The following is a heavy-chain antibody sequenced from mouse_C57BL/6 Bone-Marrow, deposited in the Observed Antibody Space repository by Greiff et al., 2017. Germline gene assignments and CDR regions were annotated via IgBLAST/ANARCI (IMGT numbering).Heavy chain of an antibody. V-gene: IGHV1-55*01. J-gene: IGHJ2*01. CDR1: GYTFTSYW. CDR2: IYPGSGST. CDR3: APRKLYDGYSDY. D-gene: IGHD2-3*01. Sequence: QVQLQQPGAELVKPGASVKMSCKASGYTFTSYWITWVKQRPGQGLEWIGDIYPGSGSTNYNEKFKSKATLTVDTSSSTAYMQLSSLTSEDSAVYYCAPRKLYDGYSDYWGQGTTLTVSS.